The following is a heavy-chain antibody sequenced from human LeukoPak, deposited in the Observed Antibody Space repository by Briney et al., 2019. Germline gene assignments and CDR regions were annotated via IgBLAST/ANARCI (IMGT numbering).Heavy chain of an antibody. Sequence: GGSLRLSCAASGFTFDDYAMHWVRQAPGKGLELGSGISWNSGSIGYADSVKGRFTISRDNAKNSLYLQMNSLRAEDTALYYCAKVSPAAEGWFDPWGQGTLVTVSS. CDR3: AKVSPAAEGWFDP. V-gene: IGHV3-9*01. CDR2: ISWNSGSI. D-gene: IGHD6-13*01. CDR1: GFTFDDYA. J-gene: IGHJ5*02.